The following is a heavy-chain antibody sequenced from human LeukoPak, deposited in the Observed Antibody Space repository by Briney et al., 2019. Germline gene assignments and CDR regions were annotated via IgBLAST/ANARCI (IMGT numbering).Heavy chain of an antibody. CDR3: ARAPGYSSGFGY. D-gene: IGHD6-19*01. CDR1: GFTFSSYR. V-gene: IGHV3-74*01. Sequence: PGGSLRLSCAASGFTFSSYRMHWVRQAPGKGLVWVSRISSDGSSTNYADSVKGRFTISRDNAKSTLYLQMNSLRAEDTAVYYCARAPGYSSGFGYWGQGTLVTVSS. CDR2: ISSDGSST. J-gene: IGHJ4*02.